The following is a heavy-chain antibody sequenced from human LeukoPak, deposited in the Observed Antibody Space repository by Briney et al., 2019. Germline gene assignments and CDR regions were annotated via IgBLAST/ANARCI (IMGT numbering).Heavy chain of an antibody. CDR2: ISSSSSTI. D-gene: IGHD3-22*01. J-gene: IGHJ4*02. CDR3: AREGTRYYDSSDLYIPHFDH. V-gene: IGHV3-48*02. CDR1: GFTFISYS. Sequence: GGSLRLSCAAYGFTFISYSINSVRQAPEKGLEWVSYISSSSSTIYYADSVKGRFTISRDNAKNSLYLQMNSLRDEDTAVYYCAREGTRYYDSSDLYIPHFDHWGQGTLVTVSS.